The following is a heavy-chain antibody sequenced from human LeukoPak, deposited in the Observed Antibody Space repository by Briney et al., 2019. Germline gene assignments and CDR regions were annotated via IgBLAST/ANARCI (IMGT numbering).Heavy chain of an antibody. CDR1: GGSISSGGYY. Sequence: PSQTLSLTCTVSGGSISSGGYYWSWIRQHPGKGLEWIGYIYYSGSTYYNPSLKSRVTISVDTSKNQFSLKLSSVTAADTAVYYCARDLPTAGYYYGMDVWGQGTTVTVSS. J-gene: IGHJ6*02. CDR2: IYYSGST. V-gene: IGHV4-31*03. CDR3: ARDLPTAGYYYGMDV. D-gene: IGHD4-17*01.